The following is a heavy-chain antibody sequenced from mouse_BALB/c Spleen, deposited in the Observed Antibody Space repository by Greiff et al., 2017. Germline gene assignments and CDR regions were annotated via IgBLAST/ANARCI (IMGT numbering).Heavy chain of an antibody. V-gene: IGHV5-17*02. J-gene: IGHJ4*01. Sequence: DVMLVESGGGLVQPGGSRKLSCAASGFTFSSFGMHWVRQAPEKGLEWVAYISSGSSTIYYADTVKGRFTISRDNPKNPLFLQMTSLRSADTAMYYCARRGPGGDYYAMDYWGQGTSVTVSS. CDR2: ISSGSSTI. CDR1: GFTFSSFG. CDR3: ARRGPGGDYYAMDY.